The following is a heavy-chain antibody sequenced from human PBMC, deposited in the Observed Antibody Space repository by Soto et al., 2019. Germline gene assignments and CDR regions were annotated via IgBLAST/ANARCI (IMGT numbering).Heavy chain of an antibody. Sequence: QVQLQQWGAGLLKPSETLSLTCAVYGGSFSGYYWSWIRQPPGKGLEWIGEINHSGSTNYNPSLKSRVTITVDTSKNQFSLKLSSVTAADTAVYYWARGEMATTHFDYWGQGTLVTVSS. V-gene: IGHV4-34*01. CDR3: ARGEMATTHFDY. D-gene: IGHD1-1*01. CDR1: GGSFSGYY. CDR2: INHSGST. J-gene: IGHJ4*02.